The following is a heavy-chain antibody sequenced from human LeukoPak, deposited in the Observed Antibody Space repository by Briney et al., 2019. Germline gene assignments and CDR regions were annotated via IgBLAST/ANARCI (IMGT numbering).Heavy chain of an antibody. V-gene: IGHV1-24*01. D-gene: IGHD5-18*01. CDR2: FDPEDGET. J-gene: IGHJ6*03. CDR1: GYTLTELS. Sequence: GASVKVSCKVSGYTLTELSMHWVRQAPGKGLEWMGGFDPEDGETIYAQKFQGRVTMTEDTSTDTAYMELSSLRSEDTAVYYCATVGGSSGYSYGGPYYYYYMDVWGKGTTVTVSS. CDR3: ATVGGSSGYSYGGPYYYYYMDV.